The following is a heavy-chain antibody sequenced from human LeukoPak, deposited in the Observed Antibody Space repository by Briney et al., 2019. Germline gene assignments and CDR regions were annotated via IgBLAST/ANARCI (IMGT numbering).Heavy chain of an antibody. CDR1: GFTFSSYA. Sequence: GGSLRLSCAASGFTFSSYAMSWVRQAPGKGLEWVSAISGSGGSTYYADSVKGRFTISRDNSKNTLYLQMNSLRAEDMAVYYCAKDAEYYYDSSGYYHSSDYWGQGTLVTVSS. CDR2: ISGSGGST. J-gene: IGHJ4*02. CDR3: AKDAEYYYDSSGYYHSSDY. V-gene: IGHV3-23*01. D-gene: IGHD3-22*01.